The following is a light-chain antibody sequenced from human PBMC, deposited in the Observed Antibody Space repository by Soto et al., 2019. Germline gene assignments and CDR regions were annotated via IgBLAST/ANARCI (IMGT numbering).Light chain of an antibody. Sequence: EIVLTQSPGTLSLSPGERATLSCRASQSVSSSYLAWYQQKPGQAPRLLIYGASSRATGIPDRFSGSGSGTDFTLTISRLEPEDFAVYYCQQYGSSPPVTFGGGTMVEIK. V-gene: IGKV3-20*01. CDR3: QQYGSSPPVT. J-gene: IGKJ4*01. CDR1: QSVSSSY. CDR2: GAS.